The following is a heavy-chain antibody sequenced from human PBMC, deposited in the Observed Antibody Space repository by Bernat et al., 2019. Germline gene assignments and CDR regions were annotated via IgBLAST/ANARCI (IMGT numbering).Heavy chain of an antibody. D-gene: IGHD3-3*01. CDR1: GFTFSSYA. V-gene: IGHV3-23*04. Sequence: VQLVESGGGVVQPGRSLRLSCAASGFTFSSYAMSWVRQAPGKGLEWVSAISGSGGSTYYADSVKGRFTISRDNSKNTLYLQMNSLRAEDTAVYYCAKLGHGPTEYYDFWSGYFPGGYYFDYWGQGTLVTVSS. CDR3: AKLGHGPTEYYDFWSGYFPGGYYFDY. CDR2: ISGSGGST. J-gene: IGHJ4*02.